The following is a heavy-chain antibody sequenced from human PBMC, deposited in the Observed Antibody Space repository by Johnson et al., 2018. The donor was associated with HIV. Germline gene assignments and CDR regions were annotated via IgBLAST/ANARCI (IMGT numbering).Heavy chain of an antibody. CDR1: GFSFSGYG. Sequence: VQLVESGGGVVQPGRFLRLSCAASGFSFSGYGMNWVRQAPGKGLEWVSGINWNGDNTGYADSVKGRFTISRDNARNSMYLQMNSLRVEDTALYYCARVRTGDSSGYHDAFDIWGQGTMVIVSS. J-gene: IGHJ3*02. CDR2: INWNGDNT. D-gene: IGHD3-22*01. CDR3: ARVRTGDSSGYHDAFDI. V-gene: IGHV3-20*04.